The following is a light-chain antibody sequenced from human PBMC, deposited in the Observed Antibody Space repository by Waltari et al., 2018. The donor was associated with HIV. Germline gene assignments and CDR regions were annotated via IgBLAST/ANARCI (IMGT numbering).Light chain of an antibody. V-gene: IGLV2-14*03. CDR3: SSYTNNNTRI. CDR1: SNDIFNYNY. CDR2: DVT. J-gene: IGLJ2*01. Sequence: QSALTQPASVSGSPGQSITISCTGASNDIFNYNYVSWYQQHPAKPPKLIIYDVTSRPSGVSNRFSASKSGNTASLTISGLQADDEADYYCSSYTNNNTRIFGGGTKLTVL.